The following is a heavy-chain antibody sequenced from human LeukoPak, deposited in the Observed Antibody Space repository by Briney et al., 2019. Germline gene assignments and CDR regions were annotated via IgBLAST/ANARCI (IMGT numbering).Heavy chain of an antibody. CDR1: GFTFSRYS. V-gene: IGHV3-21*01. CDR3: ARDSDWDDAFDI. CDR2: ISSSSSYI. J-gene: IGHJ3*02. D-gene: IGHD3-9*01. Sequence: GGSLRLSCAASGFTFSRYSMNWVRQAPGKGLEWVSSISSSSSYIYYADSVKGRFTISRDNAKNSLYLQMNSLRAEDTAVYYCARDSDWDDAFDIWGQGTMVTVSS.